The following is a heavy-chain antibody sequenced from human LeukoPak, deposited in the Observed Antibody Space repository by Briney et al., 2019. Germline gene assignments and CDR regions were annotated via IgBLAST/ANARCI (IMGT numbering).Heavy chain of an antibody. CDR2: IFYSGST. V-gene: IGHV4-39*07. CDR1: GGSISSSSYY. D-gene: IGHD5-24*01. CDR3: ARDDGSKFDY. Sequence: PSETLSLTCTVSGGSISSSSYYWGWIRQPPGKGLEWIGSIFYSGSTYYNPSLKSRVTISVDTSKNQFSLKLSSVTAADTAVYYCARDDGSKFDYWGQGTLVTVSS. J-gene: IGHJ4*02.